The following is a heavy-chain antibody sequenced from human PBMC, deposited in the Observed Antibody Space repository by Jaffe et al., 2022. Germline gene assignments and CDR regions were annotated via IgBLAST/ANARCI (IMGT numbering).Heavy chain of an antibody. D-gene: IGHD3-10*01. CDR1: GFSFSNYA. V-gene: IGHV3-30*02. CDR2: IRADEINK. Sequence: QVKLVESGGGVVQPGGSLRLSCAASGFSFSNYAIHWVRQAPGKGLEGVALIRADEINKYYSDSVKGRFTVSRDNSKNTLYLQMNSLRGDDTAVYYCAKDATGSSVSPYYFDYWGQGALVTVSS. CDR3: AKDATGSSVSPYYFDY. J-gene: IGHJ4*02.